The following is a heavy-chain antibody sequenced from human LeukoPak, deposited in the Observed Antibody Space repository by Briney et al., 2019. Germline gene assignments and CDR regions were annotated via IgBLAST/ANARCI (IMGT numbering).Heavy chain of an antibody. J-gene: IGHJ4*02. CDR3: ARDSGTTVGYFDY. CDR1: GFTVSTNY. D-gene: IGHD4-23*01. Sequence: PGGSLRLSCAASGFTVSTNYMGWVRQAPGRGLEWVSVIYSGGNTYYADSVKGRFTISRDNSKNTLYLQMNSLRAEDTAVYYCARDSGTTVGYFDYWGQGTLVTVSS. CDR2: IYSGGNT. V-gene: IGHV3-66*01.